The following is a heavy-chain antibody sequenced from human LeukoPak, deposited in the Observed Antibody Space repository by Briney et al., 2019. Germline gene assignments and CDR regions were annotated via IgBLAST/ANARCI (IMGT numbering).Heavy chain of an antibody. CDR2: IYSGGST. CDR3: ARFVANWNPGGMDV. D-gene: IGHD1-20*01. J-gene: IGHJ6*02. CDR1: GFTVSGNY. V-gene: IGHV3-53*01. Sequence: GGSLRLSVAASGFTVSGNYLSWVRQPPGKGLEWASVIYSGGSTYYADSVRGRFTISRDNSKNTLYLQMNSLRAEDTAVYYCARFVANWNPGGMDVWGQGTTVIVSS.